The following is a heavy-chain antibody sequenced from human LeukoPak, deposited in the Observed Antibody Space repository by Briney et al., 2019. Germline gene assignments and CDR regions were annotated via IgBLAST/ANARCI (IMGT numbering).Heavy chain of an antibody. CDR2: TRNKANSYTT. CDR3: ASPIQLWPYDAFDI. J-gene: IGHJ3*02. V-gene: IGHV3-72*01. Sequence: PGGSPRLSCAASGFTFSDHYMDWVRQAPGKGLEWVGRTRNKANSYTTEYAASVKGRFTISRDDSKNSLYLQMNSLKTEDTAVYYCASPIQLWPYDAFDIWGQGTMVTVSS. D-gene: IGHD5-18*01. CDR1: GFTFSDHY.